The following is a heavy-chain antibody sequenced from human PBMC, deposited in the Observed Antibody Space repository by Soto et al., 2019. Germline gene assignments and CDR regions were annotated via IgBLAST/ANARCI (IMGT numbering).Heavy chain of an antibody. CDR3: ARDAGFYYGSGNFDF. CDR1: GYTFTDYA. Sequence: ASVKVSCKASGYTFTDYAIHWVRQPPGQRLEWMGWINAGNGKTQYSQKFQGRVTLTRDTSASTAYMELSSLRSEDTAIYYCARDAGFYYGSGNFDFWGLGTLVTVSS. D-gene: IGHD3-10*01. CDR2: INAGNGKT. J-gene: IGHJ4*02. V-gene: IGHV1-3*01.